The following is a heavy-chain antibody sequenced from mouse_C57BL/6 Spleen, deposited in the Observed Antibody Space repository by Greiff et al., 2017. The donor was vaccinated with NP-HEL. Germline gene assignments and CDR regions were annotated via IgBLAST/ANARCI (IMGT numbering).Heavy chain of an antibody. CDR2: ISDGGSYT. CDR1: GFTFSSYA. Sequence: LMESGGGLVKPGGSLKLSCAASGFTFSSYAMSWVRQTPEKRLEWVATISDGGSYTYYPDNVKGRFTISRDNAKNNLYLQMSHLKSEDTAMYYCAREGGGTGPFDYWGQGTTLTVSS. D-gene: IGHD4-1*01. J-gene: IGHJ2*01. V-gene: IGHV5-4*01. CDR3: AREGGGTGPFDY.